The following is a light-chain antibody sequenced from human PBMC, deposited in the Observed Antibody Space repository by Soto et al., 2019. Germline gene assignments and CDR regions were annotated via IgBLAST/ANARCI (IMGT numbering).Light chain of an antibody. CDR3: SSFTISRNTVI. V-gene: IGLV2-14*01. J-gene: IGLJ2*01. CDR2: EVS. Sequence: QSVLTQPASVSGSPGQSITISCTGTSSDVGGYNYVSWYQHHPGKVPKLMIYEVSNRPSGLSNRFSGSKSGNTASLTISGLQAEDEADYYCSSFTISRNTVIFGGGTKLTVL. CDR1: SSDVGGYNY.